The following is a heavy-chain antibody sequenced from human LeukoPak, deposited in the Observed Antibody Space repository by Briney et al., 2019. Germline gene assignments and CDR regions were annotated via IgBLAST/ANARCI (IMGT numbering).Heavy chain of an antibody. D-gene: IGHD6-19*01. V-gene: IGHV3-23*01. CDR1: GFTFSSYA. Sequence: GGSLRLSCAASGFTFSSYAMSWVRQAPGKGLEWVSAISGSGGSTYYADSVKGRFTISRDNSKNTLYLQMNSLRAEDTAVYYCAKVSLGSGWYGWFDPWGQGTLVTVSS. CDR2: ISGSGGST. J-gene: IGHJ5*02. CDR3: AKVSLGSGWYGWFDP.